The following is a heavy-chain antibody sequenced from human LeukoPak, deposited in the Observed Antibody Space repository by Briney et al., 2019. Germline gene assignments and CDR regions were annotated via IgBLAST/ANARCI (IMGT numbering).Heavy chain of an antibody. J-gene: IGHJ4*02. D-gene: IGHD5-12*01. Sequence: GASVKVSCKAFGYTFTSNYMHWVRQASGKGLEWVGRIRSKAQGYATAYAASVKGRFTISRDDSKNTAYLQMNSLKTEDTAVYYCTRHRYDTTDMEGWGQGTLVTVSS. CDR1: GYTFTSNY. CDR2: IRSKAQGYAT. V-gene: IGHV3-73*01. CDR3: TRHRYDTTDMEG.